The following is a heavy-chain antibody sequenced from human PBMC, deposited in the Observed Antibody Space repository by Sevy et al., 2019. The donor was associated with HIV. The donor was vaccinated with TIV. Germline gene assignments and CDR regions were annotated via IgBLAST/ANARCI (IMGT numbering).Heavy chain of an antibody. CDR2: IYPGDSDT. D-gene: IGHD2-2*03. J-gene: IGHJ4*02. CDR1: GYSFTSYW. CDR3: ARQDGYCRSTSCYSRGYFDY. Sequence: GESLKISCKGSGYSFTSYWIGWVRQLPGKGLEWMGIIYPGDSDTRYSPSFQGQVTISADKSISTAYLQWSSLKASDTAMYYCARQDGYCRSTSCYSRGYFDYWGQGTLVTVSS. V-gene: IGHV5-51*01.